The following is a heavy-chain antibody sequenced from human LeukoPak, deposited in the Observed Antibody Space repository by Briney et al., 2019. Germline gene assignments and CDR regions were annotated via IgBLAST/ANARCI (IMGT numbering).Heavy chain of an antibody. Sequence: GGSLRLSCAASGFTFSSYAMHWVRQAPGKGLEWVAVISYDGSNKYYADSVKGRFTISRDNSKNTLYLQMNSLRAEDTAVYYCARETAVAGKYYYDSSGYYPFDYWGQGTLVTVSS. CDR3: ARETAVAGKYYYDSSGYYPFDY. D-gene: IGHD3-22*01. CDR2: ISYDGSNK. CDR1: GFTFSSYA. J-gene: IGHJ4*02. V-gene: IGHV3-30-3*01.